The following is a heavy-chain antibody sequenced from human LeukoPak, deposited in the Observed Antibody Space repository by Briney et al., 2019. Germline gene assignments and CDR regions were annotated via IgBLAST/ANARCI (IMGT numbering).Heavy chain of an antibody. Sequence: SETLSLTCTVSGGSISSYYWSWIRQPPGKGLEWIGYIYYSGSTNYNPSLKSRVTISVDTSKNQFSLKLSSVTAADTAVYYCARHGKVPAATYFDYWGQGTLVTASS. CDR2: IYYSGST. CDR3: ARHGKVPAATYFDY. V-gene: IGHV4-59*08. D-gene: IGHD2-2*01. J-gene: IGHJ4*02. CDR1: GGSISSYY.